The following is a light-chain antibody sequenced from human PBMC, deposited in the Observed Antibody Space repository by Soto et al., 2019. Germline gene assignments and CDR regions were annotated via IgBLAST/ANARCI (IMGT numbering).Light chain of an antibody. V-gene: IGKV3-15*01. CDR2: GAS. J-gene: IGKJ5*01. CDR3: QQYNNWPPIT. CDR1: QSVSNN. Sequence: VLTQSPATLSVSPGERATLSCRASQSVSNNLAWYQQKPGQAPRLVIYGASSRATGTPARFSVSGYGTEFTLTISSLQYEDFAVYYCQQYNNWPPITVGQGTRLDIK.